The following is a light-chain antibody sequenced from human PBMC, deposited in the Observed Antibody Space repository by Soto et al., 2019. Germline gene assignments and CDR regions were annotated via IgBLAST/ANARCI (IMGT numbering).Light chain of an antibody. CDR1: SSDIGDYDY. CDR3: SSYTSSSTVI. CDR2: DVN. J-gene: IGLJ2*01. Sequence: QSALTQPASVSGSPGQSITISCTGTSSDIGDYDYVSWYQQDPGKAPKLMIYDVNNRPSGVSSRFSGSKSGNTASLTFSGLQAEDEADYYCSSYTSSSTVIFGGGTKLTVL. V-gene: IGLV2-14*01.